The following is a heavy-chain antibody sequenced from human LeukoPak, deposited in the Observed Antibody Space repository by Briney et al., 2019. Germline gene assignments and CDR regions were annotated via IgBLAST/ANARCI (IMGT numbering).Heavy chain of an antibody. J-gene: IGHJ3*02. CDR2: ISSSGST. CDR1: GDSISSGDYY. CDR3: ARGPYSYDNSGAFDI. Sequence: PSETLSLTCTVSGDSISSGDYYWSWIRQPAGKGLEWIGRISSSGSTNYNPSLKSRVTISVGTSKNQFSLKLSSVTAADTAVYFCARGPYSYDNSGAFDIWGQGTMVTVSS. V-gene: IGHV4-61*02. D-gene: IGHD3-22*01.